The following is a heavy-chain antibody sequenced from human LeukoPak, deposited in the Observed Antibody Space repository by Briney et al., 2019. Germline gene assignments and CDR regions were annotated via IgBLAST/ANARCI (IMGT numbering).Heavy chain of an antibody. V-gene: IGHV4-4*07. D-gene: IGHD6-13*01. CDR3: ARDSSSSPIYYYYYMDV. J-gene: IGHJ6*03. Sequence: SETLSLTCTVSGGSISSYYWSWIRQPAEKGLEWIGRIYTSGSTNYNPSLKSRVTMSVDTSKNQFSLKLSSVTAADTAVYYCARDSSSSPIYYYYYMDVWGKGTTVTVSS. CDR1: GGSISSYY. CDR2: IYTSGST.